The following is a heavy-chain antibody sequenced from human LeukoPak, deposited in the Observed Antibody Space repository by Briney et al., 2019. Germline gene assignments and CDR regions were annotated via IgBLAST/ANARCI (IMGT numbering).Heavy chain of an antibody. CDR1: GGSFSGYY. D-gene: IGHD6-13*01. CDR2: IYYSGST. J-gene: IGHJ4*02. V-gene: IGHV4-59*01. Sequence: SETLPLTCAVYGGSFSGYYWSWIRQPPGKGLEWIGYIYYSGSTNYNPSLKSRVTISVDTSKNQFSLKLSSVTAADTAVYYCARVGPTAAGTVDYWGQGTLVTVSS. CDR3: ARVGPTAAGTVDY.